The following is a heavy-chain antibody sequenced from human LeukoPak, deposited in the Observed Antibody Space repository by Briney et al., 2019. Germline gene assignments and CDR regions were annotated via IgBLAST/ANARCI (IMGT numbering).Heavy chain of an antibody. J-gene: IGHJ4*02. CDR2: ITSSSSTI. CDR1: GFTFSSTD. D-gene: IGHD4-17*01. Sequence: GGSLRLSWAASGFTFSSTDMNWVRQAPGKGLEWVSYITSSSSTICYADSVKGRFTISRDNAKNSLYLQMNSLRDEDTAVYSCARDRDGDPSFEYWGQGTLVTVSS. V-gene: IGHV3-48*02. CDR3: ARDRDGDPSFEY.